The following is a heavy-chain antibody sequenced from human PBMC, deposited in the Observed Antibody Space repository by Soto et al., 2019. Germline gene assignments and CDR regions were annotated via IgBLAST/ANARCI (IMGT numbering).Heavy chain of an antibody. Sequence: ASVKVSCKDSGYTFTSYAMHWVRQAPGQRLEWMGWINAGNGNTKYSQKFQGRVTITRDTSASTAYMELSSLRSEDTAVYYCARGVRFLEWLLRSWGQGTLVTVSS. CDR1: GYTFTSYA. V-gene: IGHV1-3*01. CDR2: INAGNGNT. CDR3: ARGVRFLEWLLRS. D-gene: IGHD3-3*01. J-gene: IGHJ5*02.